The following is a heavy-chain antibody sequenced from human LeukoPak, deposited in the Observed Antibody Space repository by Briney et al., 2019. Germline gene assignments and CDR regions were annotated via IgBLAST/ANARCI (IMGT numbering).Heavy chain of an antibody. CDR2: INHSGST. CDR1: GGSFSGYY. CDR3: ARVRSSWYRGTLYFDY. D-gene: IGHD6-13*01. J-gene: IGHJ4*02. Sequence: SETLSLTCAVYGGSFSGYYWSWIRQPPGKGLERIGEINHSGSTNYNPSLKSRVTISVDTSKNQFSLKLSSVTAADTAVYYCARVRSSWYRGTLYFDYWGQGTLVTVSS. V-gene: IGHV4-34*01.